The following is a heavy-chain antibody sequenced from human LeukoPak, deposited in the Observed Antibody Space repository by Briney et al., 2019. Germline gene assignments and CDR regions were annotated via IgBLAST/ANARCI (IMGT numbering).Heavy chain of an antibody. CDR3: ARGSSKGTPYYDY. J-gene: IGHJ4*02. V-gene: IGHV1-3*01. CDR2: INAGNGXX. D-gene: IGHD3-22*01. Sequence: ASVKVSCKASGYTFTSYAMHWVRQAPGQRLEXXGWINAGNGXXXXSXXXXXRXXXTXXTSASTAYMELSCLRSEDTAVYHCARGSSKGTPYYDYWGQGTLVTVSS. CDR1: GYTFTSYA.